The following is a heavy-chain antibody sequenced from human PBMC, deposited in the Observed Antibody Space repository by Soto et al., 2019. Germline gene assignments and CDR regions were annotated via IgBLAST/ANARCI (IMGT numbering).Heavy chain of an antibody. J-gene: IGHJ4*02. CDR2: IKSKTDGGTT. V-gene: IGHV3-15*07. CDR3: TTVLLWFGELSLAKYYFDY. D-gene: IGHD3-10*01. CDR1: GFTFSNAW. Sequence: PGGSLRLSCAASGFTFSNAWMNWVRQAPGKGLEWVGRIKSKTDGGTTDYAAPVKGRFTISRDDSKNTLYLQMNSLKTEDTAVYYCTTVLLWFGELSLAKYYFDYWGQGTLVTVSS.